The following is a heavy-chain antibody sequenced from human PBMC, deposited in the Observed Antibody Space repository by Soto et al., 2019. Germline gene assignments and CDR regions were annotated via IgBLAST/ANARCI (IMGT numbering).Heavy chain of an antibody. CDR1: GDRYKSKG. J-gene: IGHJ1*01. V-gene: IGHV1-18*01. D-gene: IGHD6-19*01. CDR2: IIASNGTT. CDR3: ANDQSVEQWLITAEYFQH. Sequence: ASVKVTCKACGDRYKSKGMRWVGQAKGKGIEWMGWIIASNGTTNYAQKLQGRFTISRDNSKNTLYLQMNSLRAEDTAVYYCANDQSVEQWLITAEYFQHWGQGTLVTVSS.